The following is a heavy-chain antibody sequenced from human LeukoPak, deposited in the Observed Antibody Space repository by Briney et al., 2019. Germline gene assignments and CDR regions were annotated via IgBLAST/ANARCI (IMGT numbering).Heavy chain of an antibody. Sequence: GGSLRLSCAASGFTFSSFDMHWVRHPTGQGLEWVSTIGTASDTYYPGSAEGRFTLSRDNAKNSLYLQMNSLTAGDTAVYYCARGPPRGKYYYMDVWGKGTTVTVSS. J-gene: IGHJ6*03. CDR3: ARGPPRGKYYYMDV. D-gene: IGHD1-1*01. V-gene: IGHV3-13*01. CDR1: GFTFSSFD. CDR2: IGTASDT.